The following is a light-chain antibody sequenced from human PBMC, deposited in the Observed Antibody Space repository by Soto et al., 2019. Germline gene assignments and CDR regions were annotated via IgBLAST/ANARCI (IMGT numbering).Light chain of an antibody. CDR1: SSNIGAGFD. J-gene: IGLJ3*02. CDR3: QAYDYSLTAFV. V-gene: IGLV1-40*01. CDR2: GNR. Sequence: QSVLTQPPSVSGAPGQTVTFSCTGSSSNIGAGFDVHWYQHLPGTAPKLVIFGNRNRPSGVPERFSGSKSGTSASLAITGLQAEDEADYYCQAYDYSLTAFVFGGGTKVTVL.